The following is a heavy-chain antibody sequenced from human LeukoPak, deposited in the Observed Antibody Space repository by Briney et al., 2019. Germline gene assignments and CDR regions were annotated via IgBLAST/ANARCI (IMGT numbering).Heavy chain of an antibody. J-gene: IGHJ3*02. V-gene: IGHV3-9*01. Sequence: PGGSLRLSCAASGSTFSSYEMNWVRQAPGKGLEWVSGISWNSGSIGYADSVKGRFTISRDNAKNSLYLQMNSLRAEDTALYYCAKDVHRLGEFDAFDIWGQGTMVTVSS. CDR1: GSTFSSYE. CDR2: ISWNSGSI. D-gene: IGHD3-16*01. CDR3: AKDVHRLGEFDAFDI.